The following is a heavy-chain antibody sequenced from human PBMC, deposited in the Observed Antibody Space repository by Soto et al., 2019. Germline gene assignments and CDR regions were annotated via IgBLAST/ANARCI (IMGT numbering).Heavy chain of an antibody. Sequence: GGSLRLSCAASGFSFSDAWMTWVRQAPGAGLEWVGRIKSRTDGGTTDYAAPVKGRFTISRDASKTTLYLQMNSLKAEDTEVYYCTKDHRSTGTKYWGQGTLVTVSS. V-gene: IGHV3-15*01. D-gene: IGHD1-1*01. J-gene: IGHJ4*02. CDR1: GFSFSDAW. CDR2: IKSRTDGGTT. CDR3: TKDHRSTGTKY.